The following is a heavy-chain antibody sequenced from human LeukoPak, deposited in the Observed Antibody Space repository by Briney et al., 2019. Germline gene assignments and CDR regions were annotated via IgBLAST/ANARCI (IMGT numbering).Heavy chain of an antibody. CDR2: INHSGST. Sequence: SETLSLTCAVYSGSFSGYYWSWIRQPPGKGLEWIGEINHSGSTNYNPSLKSRVTISVDTSKNQFSLKLSSVTAADTAVYYCARLGGSYYGLDYWGQGTLVTVSS. CDR3: ARLGGSYYGLDY. CDR1: SGSFSGYY. D-gene: IGHD1-26*01. V-gene: IGHV4-34*01. J-gene: IGHJ4*02.